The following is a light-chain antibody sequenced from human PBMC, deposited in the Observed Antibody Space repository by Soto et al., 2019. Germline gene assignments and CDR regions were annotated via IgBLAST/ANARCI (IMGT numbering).Light chain of an antibody. CDR2: GAS. V-gene: IGKV3-20*01. CDR1: QSVSNDF. CDR3: QQYGSSPPRT. Sequence: EIVLTQSPGILSLSPGERATLXXXXXQSVSNDFFAWYQQKPGQAPRLLIYGASTRATDVPDRFSGSGSGADFTLSISRLEPEDFAVYYCQQYGSSPPRTFGQGTKVDIK. J-gene: IGKJ1*01.